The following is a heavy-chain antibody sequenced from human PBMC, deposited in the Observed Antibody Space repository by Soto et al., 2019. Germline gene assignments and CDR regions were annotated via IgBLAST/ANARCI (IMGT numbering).Heavy chain of an antibody. Sequence: ASVKVSCKASGYTFTHYYIHCVRQAPGQGLEWMGIINPNGGVTTYAQKFRAGFTMTRDTSTSTVYMELSSLRSEDSAVYYCATSVNSDIAFDYWGQGTLVTVSS. J-gene: IGHJ4*02. CDR1: GYTFTHYY. V-gene: IGHV1-46*01. CDR2: INPNGGVT. D-gene: IGHD2-15*01. CDR3: ATSVNSDIAFDY.